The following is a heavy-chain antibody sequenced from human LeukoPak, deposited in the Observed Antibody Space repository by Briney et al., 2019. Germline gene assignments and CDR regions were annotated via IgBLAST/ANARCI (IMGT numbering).Heavy chain of an antibody. CDR1: GGSVSSGAYY. CDR2: IPYSGST. CDR3: ARVVLTYTTRWSEFFHL. V-gene: IGHV4-61*08. J-gene: IGHJ1*01. Sequence: SETLSLTCTVSGGSVSSGAYYWSWIRQPPGKGLEWIGNIPYSGSTDYNPSLKSRVTISADTPKNQFSLRLCSVTAADTAVYYCARVVLTYTTRWSEFFHLWGQGTLVTVSS. D-gene: IGHD2-15*01.